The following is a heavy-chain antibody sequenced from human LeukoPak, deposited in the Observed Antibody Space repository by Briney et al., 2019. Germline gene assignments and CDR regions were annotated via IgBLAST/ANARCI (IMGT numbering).Heavy chain of an antibody. V-gene: IGHV1-18*01. J-gene: IGHJ4*02. D-gene: IGHD5-18*01. CDR3: ARRRAGYSFAYDY. CDR1: GYTFTSYG. CDR2: ISSNSDNT. Sequence: ASVKVSCKATGYTFTSYGISWVRQAPGQGLEWMGWISSNSDNTNYAQKLQGRVTMTTDTSTSTAYMELRSLRSDDTAVYYCARRRAGYSFAYDYWGPGTLLTVSS.